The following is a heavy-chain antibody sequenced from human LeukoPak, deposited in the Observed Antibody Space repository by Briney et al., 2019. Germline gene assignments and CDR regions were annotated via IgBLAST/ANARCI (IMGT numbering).Heavy chain of an antibody. Sequence: SETLSLTCTVSGGSISSGGYYWSWIRQHPGKGLEWIGYIYYSGSTYYNPSLKSRVTISVDTSKNQFSLKLSSVTAADTAVYYCAGSGYCNSTSCYKGAFDIWGQGTMVTVSS. CDR3: AGSGYCNSTSCYKGAFDI. D-gene: IGHD2-2*02. CDR2: IYYSGST. J-gene: IGHJ3*02. V-gene: IGHV4-31*03. CDR1: GGSISSGGYY.